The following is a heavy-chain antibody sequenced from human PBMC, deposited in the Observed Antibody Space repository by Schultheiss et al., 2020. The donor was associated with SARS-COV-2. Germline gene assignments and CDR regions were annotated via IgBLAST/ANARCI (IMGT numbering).Heavy chain of an antibody. CDR3: ARDDYDILTGSLYYYYYMDV. D-gene: IGHD3-9*01. Sequence: GGSLRLSCAASGFTFDDYAMHWVRQAPGKGLEWVSGISWNSGSIGYADSVKGRFTISRDNAKNSLYLQMNSLRAEDTAVYYCARDDYDILTGSLYYYYYMDVWGKGTTVTVSS. V-gene: IGHV3-9*01. CDR2: ISWNSGSI. CDR1: GFTFDDYA. J-gene: IGHJ6*03.